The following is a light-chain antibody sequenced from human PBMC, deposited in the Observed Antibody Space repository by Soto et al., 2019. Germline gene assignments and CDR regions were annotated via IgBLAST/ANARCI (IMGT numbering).Light chain of an antibody. J-gene: IGKJ4*01. V-gene: IGKV3-11*01. CDR2: DAS. CDR3: QQRSNWPTLT. CDR1: QSVSSY. Sequence: EIVLTQSQATLSLSPGERATLSCRASQSVSSYLALYQQKPGQAPRLLIYDASNMATDIPARFSGSWSGTDVTLTISSLEPEDFAFYYCQQRSNWPTLTFGGGTKVQIK.